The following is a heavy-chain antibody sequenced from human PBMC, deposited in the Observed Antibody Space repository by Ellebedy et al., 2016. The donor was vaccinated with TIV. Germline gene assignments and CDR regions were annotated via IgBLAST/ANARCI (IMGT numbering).Heavy chain of an antibody. CDR3: VRGLGYCTNGVCRMDV. Sequence: MPSETLSLTCTVSGGSVSSSTYYWGWVRQPPGKGLEWLGSVHYSGSTYYNPSPGSRVTISAYTSKNQFSLNLTSVTAADTAVYYCVRGLGYCTNGVCRMDVWGQGATVTVSS. CDR1: GGSVSSSTYY. CDR2: VHYSGST. D-gene: IGHD2-8*01. V-gene: IGHV4-39*07. J-gene: IGHJ6*02.